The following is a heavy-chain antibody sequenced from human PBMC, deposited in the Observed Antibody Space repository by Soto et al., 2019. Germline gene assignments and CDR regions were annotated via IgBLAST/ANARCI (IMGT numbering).Heavy chain of an antibody. CDR2: IRSSSTYR. CDR3: AREGGYCTSTTCYEYGMDV. V-gene: IGHV3-21*01. J-gene: IGHJ6*02. D-gene: IGHD2-2*01. CDR1: GFIFRSYD. Sequence: EVQLVESGGGLVKPGGSLILYCAASGFIFRSYDMNWVRQAPVKGLEWVSSIRSSSTYRYYADSVKGRFTISRDNAQNSRHLQMDSRRPEDTAVSYCAREGGYCTSTTCYEYGMDVWGQGTTVIGSS.